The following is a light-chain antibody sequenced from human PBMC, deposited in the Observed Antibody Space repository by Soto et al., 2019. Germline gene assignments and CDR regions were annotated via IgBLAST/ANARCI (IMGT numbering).Light chain of an antibody. CDR2: SND. CDR3: ATWDDSLNVV. J-gene: IGLJ2*01. Sequence: QSVLTQSPSASGTPGQRVSISCSGSTSNIGTNTVSWYQHVPGTAPKLLIYSNDQRPSAVPGRFSGSKSGTSASLAISGLLSEDEADYYCATWDDSLNVVFGGGTKVIVL. CDR1: TSNIGTNT. V-gene: IGLV1-44*01.